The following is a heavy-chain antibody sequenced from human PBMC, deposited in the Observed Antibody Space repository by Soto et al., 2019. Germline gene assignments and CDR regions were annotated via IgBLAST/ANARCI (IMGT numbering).Heavy chain of an antibody. Sequence: QVQLVESGGGVVQPRRSLRLSCAASGFTFSSYGMHWVRQAPGKGLEWVAVISYDGSNKYYADSVKGRFTISRDNSKNTLYLQMNSLRAEDTAVYYCAKESYDSSGYYQIDYWGQGTLVTVSS. CDR3: AKESYDSSGYYQIDY. J-gene: IGHJ4*02. V-gene: IGHV3-30*18. CDR2: ISYDGSNK. CDR1: GFTFSSYG. D-gene: IGHD3-22*01.